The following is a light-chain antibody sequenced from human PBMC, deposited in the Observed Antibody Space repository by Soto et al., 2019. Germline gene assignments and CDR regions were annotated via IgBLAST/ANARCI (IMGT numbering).Light chain of an antibody. CDR3: LQDFSYPRT. Sequence: AVQLTQSPSSLSASVGDRVTIICRASQGIRTDLGWYQQSPGKAPKVLIVGASTLQSGVPSRFSGSGSGTDFTLTISSLQPEDSATYYCLQDFSYPRTFGQGTKVEIK. J-gene: IGKJ1*01. V-gene: IGKV1-6*01. CDR2: GAS. CDR1: QGIRTD.